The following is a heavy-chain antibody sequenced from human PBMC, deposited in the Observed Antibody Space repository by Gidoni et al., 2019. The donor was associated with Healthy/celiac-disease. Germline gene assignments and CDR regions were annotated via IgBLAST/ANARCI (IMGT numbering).Heavy chain of an antibody. J-gene: IGHJ5*02. V-gene: IGHV2-70*01. D-gene: IGHD6-19*01. CDR2: IDWDDDK. CDR1: GFSLSTSGLC. Sequence: QVTLRESGPALVKPTQTLTLTCTFSGFSLSTSGLCVSWLRQPPGKALEGLALIDWDDDKYYSTSLKTRLTISKDTSKNQVVLTMTNMDPVDTATYYCARMGAGTGGYNWFDPWGQGTLVTVSS. CDR3: ARMGAGTGGYNWFDP.